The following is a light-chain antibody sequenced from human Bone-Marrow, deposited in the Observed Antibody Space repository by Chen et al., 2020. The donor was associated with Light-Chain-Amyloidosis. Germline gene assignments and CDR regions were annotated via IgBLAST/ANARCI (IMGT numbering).Light chain of an antibody. Sequence: SGLTKPASVVASPGHCLTLSCTGTSSDVGGDNHVSWYQHQPDKAPKLMIYEVTNRPSWVPDRCSGSKSDNTASLPISGLQTEDEADYFCSSYTITNTLVFGSGTRVTVL. V-gene: IGLV2-14*01. CDR3: SSYTITNTLV. CDR2: EVT. J-gene: IGLJ1*01. CDR1: SSDVGGDNH.